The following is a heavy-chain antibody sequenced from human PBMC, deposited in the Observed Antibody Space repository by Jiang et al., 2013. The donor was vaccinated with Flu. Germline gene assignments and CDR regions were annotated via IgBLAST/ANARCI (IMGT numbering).Heavy chain of an antibody. CDR1: GFTFSSYA. CDR3: ARDAAGVGDYWKFSDY. V-gene: IGHV3-30*04. CDR2: ITSGGTSE. J-gene: IGHJ4*02. Sequence: VQLLESGGGVVQPGGSLRLSCAASGFTFSSYAMHWVRQAPGKGLEWLAFITSGGTSEHYADSVRGRFTISRDNSKNTLFVQMNNLGAEDTALYYCARDAAGVGDYWKFSDYWGQGTLVTVSS. D-gene: IGHD3/OR15-3a*01.